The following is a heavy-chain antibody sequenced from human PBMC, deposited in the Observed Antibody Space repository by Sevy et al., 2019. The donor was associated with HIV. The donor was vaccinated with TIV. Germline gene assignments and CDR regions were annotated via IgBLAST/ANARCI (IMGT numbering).Heavy chain of an antibody. V-gene: IGHV4-39*01. CDR1: GGSISSSSYY. CDR2: IYYSGST. CDR3: ARSHTSGREGGETWFDP. D-gene: IGHD6-19*01. J-gene: IGHJ5*02. Sequence: SETLSLTCTVSGGSISSSSYYWGWIRQPPGKGPEWIGSIYYSGSTYYNPSLKSRVTISVDTSKNQFSLKLTSVTAADTAVYYCARSHTSGREGGETWFDPWGQGTLVTVSS.